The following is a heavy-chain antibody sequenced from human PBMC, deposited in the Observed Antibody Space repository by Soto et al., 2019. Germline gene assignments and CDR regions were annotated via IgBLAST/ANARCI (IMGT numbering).Heavy chain of an antibody. D-gene: IGHD3-22*01. CDR1: GFSLSSYG. Sequence: GSLRLSWAASGFSLSSYGMHWVRQAPGKGLEWVAVIWYDGSNKYYADSVKGRFTISRDNSKNTLYLQMNSLRAEETAVYYCARDLYYYDSSGYYRGIYYYYGMDVWGQGTTVTVSS. J-gene: IGHJ6*02. CDR2: IWYDGSNK. CDR3: ARDLYYYDSSGYYRGIYYYYGMDV. V-gene: IGHV3-33*01.